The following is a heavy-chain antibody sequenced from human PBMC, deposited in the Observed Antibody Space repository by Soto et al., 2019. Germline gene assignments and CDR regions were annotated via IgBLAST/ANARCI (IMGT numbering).Heavy chain of an antibody. CDR3: AKDITGTTAAYYLDY. CDR1: GFTFDDYT. D-gene: IGHD1-7*01. V-gene: IGHV3-43*01. J-gene: IGHJ4*02. Sequence: GGSLRLSCAASGFTFDDYTMHWVRQAPGKGLEWVSLISWDGGSTYYADSVKGRFTISRDNSKNSLYLQMNSLRTEDTALYYCAKDITGTTAAYYLDYWGQGTLVTVSS. CDR2: ISWDGGST.